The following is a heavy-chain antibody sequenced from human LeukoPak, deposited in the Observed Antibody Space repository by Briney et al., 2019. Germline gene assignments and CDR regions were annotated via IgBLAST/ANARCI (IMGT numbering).Heavy chain of an antibody. V-gene: IGHV3-30*02. CDR2: IRYDGSNK. CDR1: GFTFSSYG. CDR3: AKGRGWEASYYYYYMDV. Sequence: GGSLRLSCAASGFTFSSYGMHWVRQAPGKGLEWVAFIRYDGSNKYYTDSVKGRFAISRDNSKNTLYLQMNSLRAEDTAVYYCAKGRGWEASYYYYYMDVWGKGTTVTISS. D-gene: IGHD1-26*01. J-gene: IGHJ6*03.